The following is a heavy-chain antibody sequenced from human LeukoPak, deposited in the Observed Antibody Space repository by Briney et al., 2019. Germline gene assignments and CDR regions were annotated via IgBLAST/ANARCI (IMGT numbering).Heavy chain of an antibody. CDR3: ARFITMVRGVTGGRWFDP. D-gene: IGHD3-10*01. J-gene: IGHJ5*02. Sequence: KSSETLSLTCTVSGGSVSSGSYYWSWVRQPPGKGLEWIGYIYYSGSTNYNPSLKSRVTISVDTSKNQFSLRLSSVTAADTAVYYCARFITMVRGVTGGRWFDPWGQGTLVTVSS. CDR1: GGSVSSGSYY. V-gene: IGHV4-61*01. CDR2: IYYSGST.